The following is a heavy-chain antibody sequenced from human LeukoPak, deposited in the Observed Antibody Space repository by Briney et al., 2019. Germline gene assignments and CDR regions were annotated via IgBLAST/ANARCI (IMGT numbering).Heavy chain of an antibody. CDR2: ISAYNGNT. V-gene: IGHV1-18*01. Sequence: AASLKVSCKASGYTFTSYGISWVRQAPGQGLEWMGWISAYNGNTNYAQKLQGRVTMTTDTSTSTAYMELRSLRSDDTAVYYCARALYCSSTSCYGARLVANDYWGQGTLVTVSS. J-gene: IGHJ4*02. CDR3: ARALYCSSTSCYGARLVANDY. D-gene: IGHD2-2*01. CDR1: GYTFTSYG.